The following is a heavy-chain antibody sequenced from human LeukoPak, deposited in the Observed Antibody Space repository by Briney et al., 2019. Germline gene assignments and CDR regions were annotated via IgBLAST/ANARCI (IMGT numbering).Heavy chain of an antibody. CDR2: ISSSSSYI. Sequence: GGSLRLSCAASGFTFSSYSMNWVRQAPGKGLEWVSSISSSSSYIYYADSVKGRFTISRDNSKNTLYLQMNSLRAEDTAVYYCAKDLSRGSYDFWSGSPFDYWGQGTLVTVSS. V-gene: IGHV3-21*04. CDR3: AKDLSRGSYDFWSGSPFDY. CDR1: GFTFSSYS. D-gene: IGHD3-3*01. J-gene: IGHJ4*02.